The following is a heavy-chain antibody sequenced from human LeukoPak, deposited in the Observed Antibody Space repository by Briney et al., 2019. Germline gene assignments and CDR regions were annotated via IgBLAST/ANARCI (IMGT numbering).Heavy chain of an antibody. J-gene: IGHJ4*02. D-gene: IGHD2-2*01. CDR2: ISAYTGNT. V-gene: IGHV1-18*01. CDR1: GYTFTSFG. CDR3: ARDLRGIVVVPAAKGYNFAGFDY. Sequence: ASVKVSCKASGYTFTSFGISWGRQAPGQGLEWLGWISAYTGNTSYPQKLQGRVTMTTDIATSTAYMELRSLRSDDTAVYYCARDLRGIVVVPAAKGYNFAGFDYWGQGTLVTVSS.